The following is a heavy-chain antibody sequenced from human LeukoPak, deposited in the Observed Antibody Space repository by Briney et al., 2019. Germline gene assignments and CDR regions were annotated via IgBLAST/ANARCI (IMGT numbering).Heavy chain of an antibody. V-gene: IGHV5-51*01. J-gene: IGHJ4*02. CDR1: RYSFTSYW. Sequence: GESLKISCKGSRYSFTSYWIGWVRQLPGKGLEWMGIIYPRDSDITYSPSFQGQVTISVDKSISTAYLQWSSLKASGTAMYYCSRQPGTSLDYWGLGTLVTVSS. CDR2: IYPRDSDI. D-gene: IGHD3-10*01. CDR3: SRQPGTSLDY.